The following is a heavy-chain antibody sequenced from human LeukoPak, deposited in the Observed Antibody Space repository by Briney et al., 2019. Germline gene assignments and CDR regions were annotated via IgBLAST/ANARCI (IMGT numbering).Heavy chain of an antibody. J-gene: IGHJ6*02. D-gene: IGHD5-12*01. CDR3: AKEVGGYDSYYYGMDV. V-gene: IGHV3-23*01. CDR1: GFTFSSYA. CDR2: ISGSGGST. Sequence: PGGSLRLSCAASGFTFSSYAMSWVRQAPGKGLEWVSPISGSGGSTYYADSVKGRFTISRDNSKNTLYLQMNSLRAADTAVYYCAKEVGGYDSYYYGMDVWGQGTRSPSP.